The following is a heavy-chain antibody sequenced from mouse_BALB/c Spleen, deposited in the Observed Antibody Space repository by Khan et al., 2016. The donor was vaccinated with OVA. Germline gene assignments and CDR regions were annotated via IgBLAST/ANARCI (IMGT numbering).Heavy chain of an antibody. V-gene: IGHV9-1*02. Sequence: QIQLVQSGPELKKPGETVKISCKASGYTFTNYGMNWVKQAPGKGLKWMGWINTYTGKATSGDDFKGRFALSLETSASTAYLQINNLINEDMATYFCARISSYWYSDFWGAGTTVTVSS. CDR3: ARISSYWYSDF. J-gene: IGHJ1*01. CDR1: GYTFTNYG. D-gene: IGHD6-2*01. CDR2: INTYTGKA.